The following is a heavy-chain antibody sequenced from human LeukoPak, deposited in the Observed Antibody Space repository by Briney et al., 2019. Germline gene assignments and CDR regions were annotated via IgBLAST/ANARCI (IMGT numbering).Heavy chain of an antibody. V-gene: IGHV3-33*01. Sequence: GGSLRLSCAASGFAFSSYGMHWVRQAPGKGLEWVAVIWYDGSNKYYADSVKGRYTISRDNSKNTLYLQMNSLRAEDTAVYYCARLGSSGWYDYWGQGTLVTVSS. CDR1: GFAFSSYG. CDR3: ARLGSSGWYDY. J-gene: IGHJ4*02. D-gene: IGHD6-19*01. CDR2: IWYDGSNK.